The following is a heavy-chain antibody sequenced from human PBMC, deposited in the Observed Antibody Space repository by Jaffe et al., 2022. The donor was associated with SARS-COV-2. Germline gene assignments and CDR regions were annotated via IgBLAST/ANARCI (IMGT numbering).Heavy chain of an antibody. CDR1: GFTFSSYA. Sequence: QVQLVESGGGVVQPGRSLRLSCAASGFTFSSYAMHWVRQAPGKGLEWVAVLSYDGSSKYYADSVKGRFTISRDNSKNTLYLQMNGLRAEDTAVYYCARDPKPGYCSSASCYHFDYWGQGTLVTVSS. V-gene: IGHV3-30*04. CDR2: LSYDGSSK. D-gene: IGHD2-2*01. J-gene: IGHJ4*02. CDR3: ARDPKPGYCSSASCYHFDY.